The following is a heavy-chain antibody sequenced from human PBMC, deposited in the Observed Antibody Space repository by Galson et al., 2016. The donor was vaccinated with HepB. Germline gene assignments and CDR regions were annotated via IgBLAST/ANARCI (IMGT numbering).Heavy chain of an antibody. CDR2: INRGGSST. J-gene: IGHJ5*01. CDR3: ASEGPLALIDS. Sequence: SLRLSCAASGFTFGNYWMYWVRQPPGKGLVWVSRINRGGSSTTYADSVKGRFTISRDNAKNTLYLQMSGLRVEDSALYYCASEGPLALIDSWGHGTLVIVSS. D-gene: IGHD6-13*01. CDR1: GFTFGNYW. V-gene: IGHV3-74*01.